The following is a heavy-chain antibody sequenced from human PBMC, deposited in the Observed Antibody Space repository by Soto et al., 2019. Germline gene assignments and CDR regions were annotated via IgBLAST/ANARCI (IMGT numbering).Heavy chain of an antibody. Sequence: GGSLRLSCAASGFTFSSFSMDWVRHAPGKGLEWVSSISSSGSYISYADSVKGRFTLSRDNAKNSLELQMDSLRAEDTAVYYCVRLTSRASYFDSWGQGAPVT. D-gene: IGHD2-2*01. J-gene: IGHJ4*02. CDR1: GFTFSSFS. CDR3: VRLTSRASYFDS. V-gene: IGHV3-21*01. CDR2: ISSSGSYI.